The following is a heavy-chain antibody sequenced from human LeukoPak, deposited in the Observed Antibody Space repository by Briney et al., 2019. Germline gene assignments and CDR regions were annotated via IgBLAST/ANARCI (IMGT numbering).Heavy chain of an antibody. V-gene: IGHV1-2*02. D-gene: IGHD3-3*01. CDR2: INPNSGGT. CDR3: ARDRFAIFGVVIDTTSWFDP. CDR1: GYTFTGYY. J-gene: IGHJ5*02. Sequence: GASVKVSCKASGYTFTGYYMHWVRQAPGQGLEWMGWINPNSGGTNYAQKFQGRVTKTRDTSISTAYMELSRLRSDDTAVYYCARDRFAIFGVVIDTTSWFDPWGQGTLVIVSS.